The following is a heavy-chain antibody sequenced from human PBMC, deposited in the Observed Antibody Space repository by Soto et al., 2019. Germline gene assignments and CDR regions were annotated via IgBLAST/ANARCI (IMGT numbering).Heavy chain of an antibody. CDR2: VYFTGVT. J-gene: IGHJ5*02. D-gene: IGHD3-16*01. Sequence: SQTLSLTCTVSGGSISSSYWSWIRQPPGNGLEGIGYVYFTGVTNYYPSLKSRVTMSVDTSKNQFSLKLSSVTAADTAVYFCARGGVNWFDPWGQGTLVTVSS. V-gene: IGHV4-59*01. CDR1: GGSISSSY. CDR3: ARGGVNWFDP.